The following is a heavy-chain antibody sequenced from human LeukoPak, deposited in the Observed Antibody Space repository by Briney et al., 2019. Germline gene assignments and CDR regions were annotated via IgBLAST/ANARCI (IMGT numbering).Heavy chain of an antibody. Sequence: GGSLRLSCAASGFTFSSYAMSWVRQAPGKGLEWVSAISGSGGSTYYADSVKGRFTISRDNSKNTLYLQMNSLRAEDTAVYYCVKVFGLVINYYYYMDVWGKGTTVTVSS. J-gene: IGHJ6*03. CDR3: VKVFGLVINYYYYMDV. CDR1: GFTFSSYA. V-gene: IGHV3-23*01. CDR2: ISGSGGST. D-gene: IGHD3/OR15-3a*01.